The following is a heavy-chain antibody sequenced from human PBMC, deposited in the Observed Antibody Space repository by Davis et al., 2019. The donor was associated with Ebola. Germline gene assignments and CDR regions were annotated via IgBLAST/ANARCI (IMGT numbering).Heavy chain of an antibody. V-gene: IGHV1-46*01. J-gene: IGHJ4*02. Sequence: ASVKVSCKASGYTFTTYYMHWVRQAPGQGLEWMGLINPSGDSTSYAQKFRGRLTMTRDTSTNTVYMELSRLRADDTAVYYCARGGDGVLLPFFMIDNWGQGALVTVSS. CDR3: ARGGDGVLLPFFMIDN. CDR1: GYTFTTYY. CDR2: INPSGDST. D-gene: IGHD3-10*01.